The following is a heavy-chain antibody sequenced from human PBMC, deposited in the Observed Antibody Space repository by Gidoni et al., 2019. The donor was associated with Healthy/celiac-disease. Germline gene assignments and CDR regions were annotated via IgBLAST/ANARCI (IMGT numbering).Heavy chain of an antibody. CDR1: GGSFSGYY. J-gene: IGHJ6*02. CDR2: INHSGST. CDR3: ARALLWFGAPYYYGMDV. Sequence: QVQLQPWGAGLLKPSETLSLTCAVYGGSFSGYYWSWSRQPPGKGLEWIGEINHSGSTNYNPSIKSRVTISVDTSKNQFSLKLSSVTAADTAVYYCARALLWFGAPYYYGMDVWGQGTTVTVSS. V-gene: IGHV4-34*01. D-gene: IGHD3-10*01.